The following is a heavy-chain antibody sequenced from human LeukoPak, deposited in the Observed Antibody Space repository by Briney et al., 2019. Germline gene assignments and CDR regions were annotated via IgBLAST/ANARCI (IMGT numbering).Heavy chain of an antibody. CDR1: GYTXTGYY. V-gene: IGHV1-2*02. CDR2: INPNSGGT. Sequence: ASVKVSCKASGYTXTGYYMHWVRQAPGQGLEWMGWINPNSGGTNYAQKFQGRVTMTRDTSISTAYMELSRLRSDDTAVYYCARVRYSSGWSVWYFDLWGRGTLVTVSS. D-gene: IGHD6-19*01. J-gene: IGHJ2*01. CDR3: ARVRYSSGWSVWYFDL.